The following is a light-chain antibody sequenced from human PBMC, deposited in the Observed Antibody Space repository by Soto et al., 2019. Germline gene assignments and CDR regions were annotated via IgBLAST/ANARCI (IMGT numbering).Light chain of an antibody. CDR3: CSFAGSSTDV. CDR2: EVS. V-gene: IGLV2-23*02. Sequence: QSVLTQPASVSGSPGQSITISCTGTSSDVGNYNLVSWYQQHPGKAPKLMIYEVSKRPSGVSNRFSGSKSGNTASLTISGLQAEDEADYYCCSFAGSSTDVFGTGTKVTVL. CDR1: SSDVGNYNL. J-gene: IGLJ1*01.